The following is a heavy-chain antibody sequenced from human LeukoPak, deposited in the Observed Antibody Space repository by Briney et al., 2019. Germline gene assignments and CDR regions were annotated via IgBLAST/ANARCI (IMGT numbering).Heavy chain of an antibody. CDR3: ARDRDYYGSGSYYTYGMDV. CDR2: IYYSGST. D-gene: IGHD3-10*01. V-gene: IGHV4-59*01. Sequence: SEILSLTCTVSGGSISSYYWSWIRQPPGKGLEWIGYIYYSGSTNYNPSLKSRVTISVDTSKNQFSLKLSSVTAADTAVYYCARDRDYYGSGSYYTYGMDVWGQGTTVTVSS. J-gene: IGHJ6*02. CDR1: GGSISSYY.